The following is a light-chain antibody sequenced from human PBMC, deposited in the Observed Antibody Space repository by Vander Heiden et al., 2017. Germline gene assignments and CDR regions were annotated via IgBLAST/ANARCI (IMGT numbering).Light chain of an antibody. CDR3: QQYGSSRLT. V-gene: IGKV3-20*01. CDR2: GAS. CDR1: QSVSSSY. J-gene: IGKJ4*01. Sequence: IVFTHSPGTLSLSPGERATLSCRASQSVSSSYLAWYQQKPGQAPRLLIYGASSRATGIPDRFSGSGSGTDFTLTISRLEPEDFAVYYCQQYGSSRLTFGGGTKVEIK.